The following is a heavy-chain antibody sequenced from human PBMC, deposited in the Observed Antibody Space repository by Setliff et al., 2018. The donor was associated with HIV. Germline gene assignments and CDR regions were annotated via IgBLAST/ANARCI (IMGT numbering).Heavy chain of an antibody. V-gene: IGHV4-38-2*02. CDR1: GYPISSGYY. CDR3: ARARGPPLPVLDL. J-gene: IGHJ5*02. D-gene: IGHD3-10*01. CDR2: IYYRGSA. Sequence: SETLSLTCTVSGYPISSGYYWGWVRQPPGKGLEWIGIIYYRGSAYYDLSLKSRVTLSVNTSKNSFSLNLTSVTAADTAVYFCARARGPPLPVLDLWGQGTLVTVSS.